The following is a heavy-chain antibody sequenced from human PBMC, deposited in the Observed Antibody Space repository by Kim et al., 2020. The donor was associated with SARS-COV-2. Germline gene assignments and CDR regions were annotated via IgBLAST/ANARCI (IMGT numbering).Heavy chain of an antibody. CDR1: GGSISSSSYY. CDR3: ARHHRYSSGWYAAHYY. Sequence: SETLSLTCTFSGGSISSSSYYWGWIRQPPGKGLEWIGTTYYSGNTYYNPSLKSRVTISVDTSKNQFSLKLSSVTAADTAVYYCARHHRYSSGWYAAHYY. D-gene: IGHD6-19*01. CDR2: TYYSGNT. V-gene: IGHV4-39*01. J-gene: IGHJ6*01.